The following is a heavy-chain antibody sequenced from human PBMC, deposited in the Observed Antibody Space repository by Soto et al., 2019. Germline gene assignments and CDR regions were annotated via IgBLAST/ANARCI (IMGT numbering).Heavy chain of an antibody. CDR3: ARDRVRRDNESYGMDV. V-gene: IGHV4-31*03. D-gene: IGHD2-21*01. CDR2: IFYTGTT. CDR1: GDSISSGGYY. Sequence: QVQLQESGPGLVKPSQTLSLTCTVSGDSISSGGYYWSWIRQHPGKGLEWIGYIFYTGTTYYNPSLKSRVSTAIAPSKDPFALKLTSVTPADTAIYYCARDRVRRDNESYGMDVWGQGTTVTVSS. J-gene: IGHJ6*02.